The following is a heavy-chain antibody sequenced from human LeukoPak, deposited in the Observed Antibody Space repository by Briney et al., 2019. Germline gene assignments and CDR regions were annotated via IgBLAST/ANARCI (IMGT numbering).Heavy chain of an antibody. D-gene: IGHD1-1*01. Sequence: GGSLRLSCAASGFTFSSYAMRWVRQAPGKGLEWVAVISYDGSNKYYADSVKGRFTISRDNSKNTLYLQMNSLRAEDTAVYYCASPELETMDPWGQGTLVTVSS. CDR3: ASPELETMDP. V-gene: IGHV3-30*04. CDR2: ISYDGSNK. CDR1: GFTFSSYA. J-gene: IGHJ5*02.